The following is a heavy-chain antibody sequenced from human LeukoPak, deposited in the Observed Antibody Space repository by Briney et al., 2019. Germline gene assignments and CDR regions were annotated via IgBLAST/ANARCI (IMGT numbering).Heavy chain of an antibody. CDR3: ASSVVPAAVLDY. D-gene: IGHD2-2*01. CDR2: ISSSSSYI. V-gene: IGHV3-21*01. J-gene: IGHJ4*02. CDR1: GFTFSSYS. Sequence: GGSLRLSYAASGFTFSSYSMNWVRQAPGKGLEWVSSISSSSSYIYYADSVKGRFTISRDNAKNSLYLQMNSLRAEDTAVYYCASSVVPAAVLDYWGQGTLVTVSS.